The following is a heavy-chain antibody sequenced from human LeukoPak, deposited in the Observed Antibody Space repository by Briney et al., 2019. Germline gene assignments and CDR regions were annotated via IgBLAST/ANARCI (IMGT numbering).Heavy chain of an antibody. CDR2: IIPIFGTA. D-gene: IGHD3-22*01. J-gene: IGHJ4*02. Sequence: SVKVSCKASGYTFTGYYMHWVRQAPGQGLEWMGRIIPIFGTANYAQKFQGRVTITTDESTSTAYMELSSLRSEDTAVYYCARAAAYYYDSSGDWGQGTLVTVSS. V-gene: IGHV1-69*05. CDR1: GYTFTGYY. CDR3: ARAAAYYYDSSGD.